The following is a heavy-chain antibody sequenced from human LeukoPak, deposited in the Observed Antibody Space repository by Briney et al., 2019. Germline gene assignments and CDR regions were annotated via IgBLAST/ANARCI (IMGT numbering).Heavy chain of an antibody. V-gene: IGHV1-8*01. Sequence: GASVKVSCKASGYTFTSYDINWVRQATRHGLEWMGWMNPTSGDTGYAQNFQGRLNKTRNSSKSTAYRELSSLRSEVTAVYYCARARGYNYGYVDYWGQGTLVTVSS. D-gene: IGHD5-18*01. CDR3: ARARGYNYGYVDY. CDR2: MNPTSGDT. J-gene: IGHJ4*02. CDR1: GYTFTSYD.